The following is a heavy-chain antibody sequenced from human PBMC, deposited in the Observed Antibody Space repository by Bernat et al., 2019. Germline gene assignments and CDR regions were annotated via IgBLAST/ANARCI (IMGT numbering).Heavy chain of an antibody. Sequence: QVQLVESGGGVVQPGRSLRLSCAASGFTFSSYGMHWVRQAPGKGLEWVAVISHDGSNNYYADSVKGRFTISRDNSKNTLYLQMNSLRAEDTAVDYCAEDLYDFWSGYYTNAGDYWGQGTLVTVSS. CDR1: GFTFSSYG. CDR3: AEDLYDFWSGYYTNAGDY. J-gene: IGHJ4*02. V-gene: IGHV3-30*18. D-gene: IGHD3-3*01. CDR2: ISHDGSNN.